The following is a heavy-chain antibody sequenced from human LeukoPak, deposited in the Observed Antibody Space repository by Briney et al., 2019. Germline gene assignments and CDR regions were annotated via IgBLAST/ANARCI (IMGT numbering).Heavy chain of an antibody. CDR2: IYSGGST. V-gene: IGHV3-66*02. CDR1: GFTVSSNY. Sequence: GGSLRLSCAASGFTVSSNYMSWVRQAPGKGLEWVSVIYSGGSTYYADSVKGRFTISRDNFKNTLYLQMNSLRAEDTAVYYCARDRKRYSGSYYYYMDVWGKGTTVTVSS. J-gene: IGHJ6*03. CDR3: ARDRKRYSGSYYYYMDV. D-gene: IGHD1-26*01.